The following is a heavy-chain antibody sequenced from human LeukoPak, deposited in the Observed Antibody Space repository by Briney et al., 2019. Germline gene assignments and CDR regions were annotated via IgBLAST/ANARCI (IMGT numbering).Heavy chain of an antibody. V-gene: IGHV3-9*01. Sequence: GGSLRLSCAASGFTFDDYAMHWVRQAPGKGLEWVSGISWNSNSIGYADSVKGRFTISRDNAKNSLYLQMNSLRAEDTAVYYCARMQLWFGELLHYFDYWGQGTLVTVSS. CDR3: ARMQLWFGELLHYFDY. D-gene: IGHD3-10*01. J-gene: IGHJ4*02. CDR2: ISWNSNSI. CDR1: GFTFDDYA.